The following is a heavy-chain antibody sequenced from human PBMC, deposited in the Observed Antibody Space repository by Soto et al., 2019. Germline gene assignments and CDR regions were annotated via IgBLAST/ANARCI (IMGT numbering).Heavy chain of an antibody. Sequence: GGSLRLSCAASGFTFSSYGMHWVRQAPGKGLEWVAVISYDGSNKYYADSVKGRFTISRDNSKNMLYLQMNSLRAEDTAVYYCAKDLGSLQSDPSPFDYWGQGTLVTVSS. J-gene: IGHJ4*02. CDR3: AKDLGSLQSDPSPFDY. CDR1: GFTFSSYG. V-gene: IGHV3-30*18. CDR2: ISYDGSNK. D-gene: IGHD4-4*01.